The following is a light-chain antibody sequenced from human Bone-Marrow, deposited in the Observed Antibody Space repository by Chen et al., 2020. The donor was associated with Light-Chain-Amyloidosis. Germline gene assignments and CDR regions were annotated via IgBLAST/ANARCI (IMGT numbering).Light chain of an antibody. CDR1: SSDVGYNY. CDR3: SSYTSSSTLGVV. CDR2: EVS. Sequence: QSALTQPASVSGSPGQSITISCTGTSSDVGYNYVSWYQKHPGKAPNLMIYEVSNRPSGVSDRFSGSKADNTASLTISGLQAEDEADYYCSSYTSSSTLGVVFGGGTKLTVL. V-gene: IGLV2-14*01. J-gene: IGLJ2*01.